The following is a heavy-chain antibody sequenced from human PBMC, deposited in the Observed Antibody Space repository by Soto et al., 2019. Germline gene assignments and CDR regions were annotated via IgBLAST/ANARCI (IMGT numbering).Heavy chain of an antibody. CDR1: GFIFNSYS. J-gene: IGHJ4*02. CDR3: ASSAAPDAY. D-gene: IGHD6-13*01. V-gene: IGHV3-48*01. CDR2: INSGSTTV. Sequence: EVQLVESGGGLVQPGGSLRLSCVASGFIFNSYSMNWVRQAPGKGLEWISYINSGSTTVFYADSVKGRFTISRDNAKNSLYLQMNILTAEDTAVYYCASSAAPDAYWGQGTLVTVSS.